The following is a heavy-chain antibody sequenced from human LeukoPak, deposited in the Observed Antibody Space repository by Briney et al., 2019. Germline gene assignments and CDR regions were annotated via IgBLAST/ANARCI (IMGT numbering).Heavy chain of an antibody. CDR2: ISSSSSYV. V-gene: IGHV3-21*01. CDR3: ARDYSSLLFDY. Sequence: GGSQRLSCAASGFAFSTYSMSWVRQAPGKGLEWGSSISSSSSYVYYGDSVKGRFTISRDNARNSLYLQMNSLRAEDTALYYCARDYSSLLFDYWGQGILVTVSS. J-gene: IGHJ4*02. CDR1: GFAFSTYS. D-gene: IGHD6-13*01.